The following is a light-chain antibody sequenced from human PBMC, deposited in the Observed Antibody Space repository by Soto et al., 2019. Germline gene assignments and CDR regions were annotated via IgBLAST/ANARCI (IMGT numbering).Light chain of an antibody. CDR1: QSISSW. Sequence: DIQMTQSNSTLSASVGDRVTITCRASQSISSWLAWYQQKPGKAPKLLIYDASSLESGVPSRFSGSGSGTEFTLTISSLQPDDFATYYCQQYNSYPLTFGGGTNVAIK. CDR3: QQYNSYPLT. J-gene: IGKJ4*01. CDR2: DAS. V-gene: IGKV1-5*01.